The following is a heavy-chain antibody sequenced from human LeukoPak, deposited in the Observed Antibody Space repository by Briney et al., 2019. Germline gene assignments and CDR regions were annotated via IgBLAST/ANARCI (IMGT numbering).Heavy chain of an antibody. V-gene: IGHV4-59*01. CDR3: VRGYQLLPDAFDI. Sequence: SETLSLTCTVSGGSISTYSWIYIRQPPGKGLAWIGNISYSGSTKYNPSLKSRVTISLDTSKNQFSLKLSSVTAADTAVYYCVRGYQLLPDAFDIWGQGTMVTVS. J-gene: IGHJ3*02. CDR2: ISYSGST. D-gene: IGHD2-2*01. CDR1: GGSISTYS.